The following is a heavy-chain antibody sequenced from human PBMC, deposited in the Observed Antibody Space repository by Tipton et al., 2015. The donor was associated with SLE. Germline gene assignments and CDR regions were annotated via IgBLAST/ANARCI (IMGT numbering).Heavy chain of an antibody. V-gene: IGHV4-39*01. J-gene: IGHJ4*02. CDR1: GGSISTSDYY. CDR3: ARSRRLYTNWNGGDFIDY. CDR2: IFYSGST. Sequence: TLSLTCTVSGGSISTSDYYWGRIRQPPGQGLEWIGNIFYSGSTYYNPSLKSRVTISVDTSKNQFSLKLSSVTAADTAVYFCARSRRLYTNWNGGDFIDYWGQGTLVTVSS. D-gene: IGHD1-20*01.